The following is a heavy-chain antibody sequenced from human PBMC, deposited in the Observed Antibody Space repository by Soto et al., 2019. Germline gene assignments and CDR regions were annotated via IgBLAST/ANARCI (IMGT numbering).Heavy chain of an antibody. Sequence: QMQLVESGGGVVQPGRSMRLSCAASVFTFSDYNIHWVRQAPGKGLEWVAVISSDGSSKYYTNSVKDRFTISRDNSKNTLHLQMNSLRPEDTAVYYCARWDSSGWYIIDYWGQGTLVTVSS. CDR2: ISSDGSSK. D-gene: IGHD6-19*01. V-gene: IGHV3-30-3*01. J-gene: IGHJ4*02. CDR3: ARWDSSGWYIIDY. CDR1: VFTFSDYN.